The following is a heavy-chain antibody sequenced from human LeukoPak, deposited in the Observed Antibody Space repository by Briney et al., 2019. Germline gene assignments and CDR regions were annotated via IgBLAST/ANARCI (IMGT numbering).Heavy chain of an antibody. CDR1: GFTFSSYA. J-gene: IGHJ4*02. D-gene: IGHD4-17*01. V-gene: IGHV3-64*01. CDR2: ISHNGVGT. Sequence: GGSLRLSCAASGFTFSSYAMHWVRQAPGKGLEYVSAISHNGVGTYYANSVKDRFTISRDNSKNTLHLQMSSLRAEDLAVYYCAREISGDSDTYYFDYWGQGTLVTVSS. CDR3: AREISGDSDTYYFDY.